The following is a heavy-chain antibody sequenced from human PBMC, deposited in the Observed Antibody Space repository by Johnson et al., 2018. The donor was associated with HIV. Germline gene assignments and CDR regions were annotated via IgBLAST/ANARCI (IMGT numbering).Heavy chain of an antibody. CDR3: AKLWAYCGGDCYWRGHDAFDI. D-gene: IGHD2-21*02. CDR1: GFTFSSYG. J-gene: IGHJ3*02. V-gene: IGHV3-30-3*02. Sequence: QVQLVESGGGVVQPGGSLRLSCAASGFTFSSYGMHWVRQAPGKGLEWVAVISYDGRNKPNADSVKGRFTISRDDSKNTIYRQMNSLRAEDTAVYYCAKLWAYCGGDCYWRGHDAFDIWGQGTMVTVSS. CDR2: ISYDGRNK.